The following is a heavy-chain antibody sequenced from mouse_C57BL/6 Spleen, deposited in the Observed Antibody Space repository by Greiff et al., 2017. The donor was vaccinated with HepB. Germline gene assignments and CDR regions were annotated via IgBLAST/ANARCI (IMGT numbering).Heavy chain of an antibody. Sequence: QVQLQQSGPELVKPGASVKISCKASGYAFSSSWMNWVKQRPGKGLEWIGRIYPGDGDTNYNGKFKGKATLTADKSSSTAYMQLSSLTSEDSAVYCCAREIITTVVSYYYAMDYWGQGTSVTVSS. J-gene: IGHJ4*01. CDR1: GYAFSSSW. V-gene: IGHV1-82*01. CDR3: AREIITTVVSYYYAMDY. D-gene: IGHD1-1*01. CDR2: IYPGDGDT.